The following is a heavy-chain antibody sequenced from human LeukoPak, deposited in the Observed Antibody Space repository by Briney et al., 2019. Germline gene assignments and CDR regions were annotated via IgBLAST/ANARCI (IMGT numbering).Heavy chain of an antibody. CDR3: ARDSSSWYGYYYYYMDV. J-gene: IGHJ6*03. CDR1: GFTLSSYG. V-gene: IGHV3-23*01. Sequence: GGSLRLSCAASGFTLSSYGMSWVRQAPGKGLEWVSAISGSGGSTYYADSVKGRFTISRDNAKNSLYLQMNSLRAEDTAVYYCARDSSSWYGYYYYYMDVWGKGTTVTVSS. CDR2: ISGSGGST. D-gene: IGHD6-13*01.